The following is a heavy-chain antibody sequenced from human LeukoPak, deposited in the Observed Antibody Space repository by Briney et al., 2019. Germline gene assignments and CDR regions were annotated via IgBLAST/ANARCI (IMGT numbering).Heavy chain of an antibody. V-gene: IGHV1-46*01. CDR1: GYTFTNYY. J-gene: IGHJ4*02. Sequence: GASVKISCKASGYTFTNYYMHWVRQAPGQGLEWMGIINTSDGSRSYAQKIQGRVTMTRDTSKSTVYMELSSLRSEDTAAYYCVRAYNREAVTGPTNAPFDYWGQGTLVPVSS. D-gene: IGHD6-19*01. CDR3: VRAYNREAVTGPTNAPFDY. CDR2: INTSDGSR.